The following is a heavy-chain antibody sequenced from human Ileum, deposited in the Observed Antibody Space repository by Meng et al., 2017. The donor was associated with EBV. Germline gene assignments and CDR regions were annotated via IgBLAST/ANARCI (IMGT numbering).Heavy chain of an antibody. V-gene: IGHV4-30-4*01. CDR1: SGSISSSNYY. Sequence: QLQQSGTGLVESSEPLSLPGIGASGSISSSNYYWSWIRQPPGKGLEWSGHIYNSGSTYYNPSLKSRITISVDTSKNQFSLKLSSVTAADTAVYYCARGQKGYFDLWGRGTLVTVSS. CDR3: ARGQKGYFDL. CDR2: IYNSGST. J-gene: IGHJ2*01.